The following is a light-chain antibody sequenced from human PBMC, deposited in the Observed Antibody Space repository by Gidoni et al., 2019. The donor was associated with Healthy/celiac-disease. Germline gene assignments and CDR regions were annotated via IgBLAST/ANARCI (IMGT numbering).Light chain of an antibody. Sequence: HSVLTQPPSASGTPRQRVTISCSGSSSNIGSNTVNWYQQLPGTAPKLLIHSNNQRPSGVPDRFSGSKSGTSASLAISGLQSEDEADYYCAAWDDSLNGPVFGGGTKLTVL. CDR1: SSNIGSNT. CDR2: SNN. J-gene: IGLJ3*02. CDR3: AAWDDSLNGPV. V-gene: IGLV1-44*01.